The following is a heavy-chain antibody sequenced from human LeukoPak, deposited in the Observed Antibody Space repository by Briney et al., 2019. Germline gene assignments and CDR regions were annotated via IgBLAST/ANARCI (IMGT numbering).Heavy chain of an antibody. CDR3: ARGANWGSNAFDI. J-gene: IGHJ3*02. CDR1: GFSLNTDL. V-gene: IGHV3-74*01. Sequence: PGGSPRLSCAASGFSLNTDLMHWVRQAPGKGLVWVSRLSGDGSTTSYADSVKGRFTISRDNAKNTLYLQMNSLRAEDTAVYYCARGANWGSNAFDIWGQGTMVTVSP. CDR2: LSGDGSTT. D-gene: IGHD7-27*01.